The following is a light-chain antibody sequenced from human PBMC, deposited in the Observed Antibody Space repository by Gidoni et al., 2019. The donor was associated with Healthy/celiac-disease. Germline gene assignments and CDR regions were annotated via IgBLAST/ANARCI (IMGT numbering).Light chain of an antibody. J-gene: IGKJ2*01. CDR3: QQYNSYSPYT. CDR2: KSS. V-gene: IGKV1-5*03. Sequence: DIQMPQSPSTLSASVGNRVTITCRASQSISRCLACYQQKPGKSPKLLIYKSSSLESGVPSRFSGSGSVTDFTLTISSLQPDDFATYYCQQYNSYSPYTFGQGTKLEIK. CDR1: QSISRC.